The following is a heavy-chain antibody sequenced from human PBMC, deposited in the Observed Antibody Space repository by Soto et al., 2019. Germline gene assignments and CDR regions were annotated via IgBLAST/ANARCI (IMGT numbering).Heavy chain of an antibody. CDR2: VDGVGSGT. CDR3: TTVFEY. Sequence: EVQLVESGGGSVQPGGSLRLSCTASGFTFINYWLHWVRHAHGKWPVWVSRVDGVGSGTSYADSVKGRFNISRDNAKNTVYLKMNSLSAEDTAVYYCTTVFEYRGQVILVTVSS. J-gene: IGHJ4*02. V-gene: IGHV3-74*01. CDR1: GFTFINYW.